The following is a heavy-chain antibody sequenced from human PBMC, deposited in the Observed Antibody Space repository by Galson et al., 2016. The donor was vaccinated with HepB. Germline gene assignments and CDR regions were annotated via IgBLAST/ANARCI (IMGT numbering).Heavy chain of an antibody. Sequence: YWSWVRQMPGRGLEWMGIIYPGDSDTRYSPSFQDQLTISADKCINTAYLQWSSLKTSDTAMYYYTRVLSVPQRGELDYWAQGTLVTVSS. CDR2: IYPGDSDT. V-gene: IGHV5-51*01. CDR3: TRVLSVPQRGELDY. D-gene: IGHD5/OR15-5a*01. CDR1: YW. J-gene: IGHJ4*02.